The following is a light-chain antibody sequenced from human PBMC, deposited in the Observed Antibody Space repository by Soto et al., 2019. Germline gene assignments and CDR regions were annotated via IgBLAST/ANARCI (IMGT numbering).Light chain of an antibody. V-gene: IGKV3-15*01. CDR1: QSVDIN. Sequence: EIVMTQSPATLSVSPGGRATLSCRASQSVDINLAWYQQRPGQSPRLLVYGAFTRAAGLPARFSGRGSGTEFTLTSSSLQFEDFAVYYCQQYNNWPHTFGQGTKLEI. CDR2: GAF. CDR3: QQYNNWPHT. J-gene: IGKJ2*01.